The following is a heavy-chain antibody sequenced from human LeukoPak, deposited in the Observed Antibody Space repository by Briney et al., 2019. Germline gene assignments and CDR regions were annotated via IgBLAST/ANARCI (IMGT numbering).Heavy chain of an antibody. Sequence: ASETLPLTCTVSGDSISSYYWSWIRQPPGKGLEWIGYIFYTGSTNYNPSLKSRVTISINTSRTEFSLKLSSVTAADTAVYYCARARGGSGRVGYFDYWGQGTLVTVSS. V-gene: IGHV4-59*01. CDR1: GDSISSYY. CDR2: IFYTGST. CDR3: ARARGGSGRVGYFDY. J-gene: IGHJ4*02. D-gene: IGHD3-10*01.